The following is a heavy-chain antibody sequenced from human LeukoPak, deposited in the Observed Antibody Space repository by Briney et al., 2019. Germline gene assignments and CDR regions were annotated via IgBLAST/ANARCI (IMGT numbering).Heavy chain of an antibody. CDR1: GGSISSYY. CDR2: IYYSGST. V-gene: IGHV4-59*01. J-gene: IGHJ4*02. D-gene: IGHD3-10*01. Sequence: PSETLSLTCTVSGGSISSYYWSWIRQPPGKGLEWIGYIYYSGSTNYNPSLKSRVTISVDTSKNQFSLKLSSVTAADTAVYYCARGLYYGSGSYELSYFDYWGQGTLVTVSS. CDR3: ARGLYYGSGSYELSYFDY.